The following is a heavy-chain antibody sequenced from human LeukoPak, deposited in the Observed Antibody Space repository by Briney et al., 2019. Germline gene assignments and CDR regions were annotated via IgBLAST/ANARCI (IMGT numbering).Heavy chain of an antibody. V-gene: IGHV1-3*01. CDR2: IDGGNGNT. J-gene: IGHJ3*02. CDR3: ATAMIVLQGAFNI. CDR1: GYTFTSYA. D-gene: IGHD3-22*01. Sequence: ASVKVSCRASGYTFTSYAIFWVRQAPGQRPEWMGRIDGGNGNTRYSQKSQGRVTITRDTSASTAYMELSSLRSEDTAVYFCATAMIVLQGAFNIWGQGTMVTVSS.